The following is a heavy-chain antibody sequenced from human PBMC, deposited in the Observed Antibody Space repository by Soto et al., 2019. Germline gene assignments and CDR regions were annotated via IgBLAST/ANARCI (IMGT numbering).Heavy chain of an antibody. J-gene: IGHJ6*02. D-gene: IGHD3-3*01. CDR2: IYYSGST. V-gene: IGHV4-39*01. CDR1: GGSISSSSYY. Sequence: PSETLSLTCTVSGGSISSSSYYWGWIRQPPXKGLEWIGSIYYSGSTYYNPSLKSRVTISVDTSKNQFSLKLSSVTAADTAVYYCASLRFLEWLSPHYYGMDVWGQGTTVTVSS. CDR3: ASLRFLEWLSPHYYGMDV.